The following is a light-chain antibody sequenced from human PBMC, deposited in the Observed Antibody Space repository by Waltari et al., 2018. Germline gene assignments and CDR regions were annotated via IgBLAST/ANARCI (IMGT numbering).Light chain of an antibody. Sequence: QSALTQPASVSGSPGQSITIPCAGSGPDIGSSDYVSWYQQYPDHVPKLLIYDVSQRPSVISTRFSGSKSGNTAFLTISGLQADDEADYYCSAHTITLHVVFGGGTRVTVL. V-gene: IGLV2-14*03. CDR2: DVS. CDR3: SAHTITLHVV. J-gene: IGLJ2*01. CDR1: GPDIGSSDY.